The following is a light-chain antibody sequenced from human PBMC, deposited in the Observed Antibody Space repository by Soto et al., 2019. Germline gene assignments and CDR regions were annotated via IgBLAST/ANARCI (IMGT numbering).Light chain of an antibody. CDR1: QSVSSY. Sequence: EIVLTQSPGTLSWSPGERATLSCRASQSVSSYLAWYKQKPGEAPRLLIYDASNRATGIPARSSGSGSRTDFTLPPSSLAPEDFAVYYCQKRSFGPGTKVDIK. CDR2: DAS. J-gene: IGKJ1*01. V-gene: IGKV3-11*01. CDR3: QKRS.